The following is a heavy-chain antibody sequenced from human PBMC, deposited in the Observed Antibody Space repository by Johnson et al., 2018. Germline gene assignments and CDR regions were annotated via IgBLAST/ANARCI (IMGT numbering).Heavy chain of an antibody. J-gene: IGHJ3*02. Sequence: QVQLQESGGGVVQPGRSLRLSCAASTFTFSGYTMHWVRQAPGKGLEWVAVISYDGSQNYYADSVKGQFTIPRDNFKNTLYLQMNSLRPEDTTIYNCTREARGTTGAFDIWGQGTMVTVSS. CDR1: TFTFSGYT. CDR3: TREARGTTGAFDI. D-gene: IGHD1-7*01. CDR2: ISYDGSQN. V-gene: IGHV3-30-3*01.